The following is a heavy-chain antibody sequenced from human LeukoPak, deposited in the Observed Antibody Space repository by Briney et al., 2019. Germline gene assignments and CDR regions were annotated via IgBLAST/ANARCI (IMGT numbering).Heavy chain of an antibody. Sequence: GGSLRLPCAASGFIFNTYSMNWVRQAPGKGLEWVSYISSSGGTMYYADSVKGRFTISRDNANNSLYLQLNSLTVEDTAVYYCARDLDYGLDYWGQGTLVTVSS. CDR3: ARDLDYGLDY. V-gene: IGHV3-48*01. CDR1: GFIFNTYS. J-gene: IGHJ4*02. D-gene: IGHD4-17*01. CDR2: ISSSGGTM.